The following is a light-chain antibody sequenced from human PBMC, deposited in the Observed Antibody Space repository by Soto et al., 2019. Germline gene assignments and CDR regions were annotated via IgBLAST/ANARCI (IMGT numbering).Light chain of an antibody. CDR3: SSYAGGNNLV. V-gene: IGLV2-8*01. CDR1: SSDIGGHKY. Sequence: QSALTQPASVSGSPGQSITISCTGTSSDIGGHKYVSWYQQHPGKAPKLMIYEVSKRPSGVPDRFSGSKSGNTASLTVSGLQAEDEADYYCSSYAGGNNLVFGGGTKLTVL. J-gene: IGLJ2*01. CDR2: EVS.